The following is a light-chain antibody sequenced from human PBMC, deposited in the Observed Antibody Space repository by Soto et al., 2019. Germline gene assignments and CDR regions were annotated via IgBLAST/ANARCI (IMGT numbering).Light chain of an antibody. V-gene: IGKV3-20*01. J-gene: IGKJ5*01. CDR2: GAS. CDR1: QRVSSNY. Sequence: ESVLTQSPGTLSLSPGERATLSCRASQRVSSNYLAWYQQKPGQAPRLLIYGASSRATGIPDRFSGSGSGTDFTLTISRLEPEDFAVYYCQQYGSSPAITFGQGTRLEIK. CDR3: QQYGSSPAIT.